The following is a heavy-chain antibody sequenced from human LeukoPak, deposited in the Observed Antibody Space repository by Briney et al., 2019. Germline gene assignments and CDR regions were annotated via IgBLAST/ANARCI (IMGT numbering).Heavy chain of an antibody. CDR1: GYTFTSYG. D-gene: IGHD2-2*01. J-gene: IGHJ5*02. CDR2: ISAYNGNT. Sequence: ASVKVSCKASGYTFTSYGISWVRQAPGQGLEWMGWISAYNGNTNYAQKLQGRVTMTTDTSTSTAYMELRSLGSDDTAVYYCARDRYCSSTSCPPGSWFDPWGQGTLVTVSS. CDR3: ARDRYCSSTSCPPGSWFDP. V-gene: IGHV1-18*04.